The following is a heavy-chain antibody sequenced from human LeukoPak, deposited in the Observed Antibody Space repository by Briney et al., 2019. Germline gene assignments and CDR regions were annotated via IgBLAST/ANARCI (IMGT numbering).Heavy chain of an antibody. CDR1: GFTFSDHY. D-gene: IGHD3-10*01. J-gene: IGHJ6*02. CDR3: ASDYGGYYYGMEV. CDR2: NGNKGKSYYT. Sequence: GGSLRLSCAASGFTFSDHYMDWVRQAPGKGLEWVALNGNKGKSYYTEYARSVKGRFIMWRDYSKHSLYLKINSQKTDDTAVYYCASDYGGYYYGMEVWRQGTTVSVS. V-gene: IGHV3-72*01.